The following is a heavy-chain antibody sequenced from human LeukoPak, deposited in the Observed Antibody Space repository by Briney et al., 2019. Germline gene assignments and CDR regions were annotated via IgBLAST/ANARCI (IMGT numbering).Heavy chain of an antibody. J-gene: IGHJ6*04. Sequence: PGRSLRLSYAASGFTFSSYGMHWVRQAPGKGLEWVAVISYDGSNKYYADSVKGRFTISRDNSKNTLYLQMNSLRAEDTAVYYCARDRTPNGMDVWGKGTTVTVSS. V-gene: IGHV3-30*03. CDR1: GFTFSSYG. CDR2: ISYDGSNK. CDR3: ARDRTPNGMDV.